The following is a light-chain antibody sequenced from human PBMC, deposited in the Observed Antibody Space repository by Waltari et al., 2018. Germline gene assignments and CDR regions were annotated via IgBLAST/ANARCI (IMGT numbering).Light chain of an antibody. V-gene: IGLV2-14*03. CDR1: NSDIGVYTY. J-gene: IGLJ2*01. Sequence: QSALTQPASVSGSPGQSITISCSGANSDIGVYTYVSWYQQHPGKAPKLLIYDVYYRPSGGSLRFSGSKSGNTSSLTISGLQPEDEADYYCSSYTLTTSVFGGGTKVTVL. CDR3: SSYTLTTSV. CDR2: DVY.